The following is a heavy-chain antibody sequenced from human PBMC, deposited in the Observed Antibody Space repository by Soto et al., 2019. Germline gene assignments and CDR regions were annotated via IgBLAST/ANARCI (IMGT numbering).Heavy chain of an antibody. D-gene: IGHD3-22*01. J-gene: IGHJ3*02. Sequence: QVQLQESGPGLVKPSETLSLTCAVSGYSISSGYYWGWIRQPPGKGLEWIGSIYHSGSTYYNPSLKSRVTISVDTSKNQFSLKLSSVTAADTAVYYCARVPPPYYYDSSGSPDAFDIWGQGTMVTVSS. CDR3: ARVPPPYYYDSSGSPDAFDI. CDR1: GYSISSGYY. CDR2: IYHSGST. V-gene: IGHV4-38-2*01.